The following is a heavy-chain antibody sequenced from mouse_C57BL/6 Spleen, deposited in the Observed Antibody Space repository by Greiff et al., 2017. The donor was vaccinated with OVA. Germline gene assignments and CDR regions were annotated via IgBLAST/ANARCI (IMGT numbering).Heavy chain of an antibody. Sequence: EVKLMESGGGLVKPGGSLKLSCAASGFTFSSYAMSWVRQTPEKRLEWVATISDGGSYTYYPDNVKGRFTISRDNAKNNLYLQMSHLKSEDTAVYYCARGGLYYDFDYWGQGTTLTVSS. D-gene: IGHD2-4*01. CDR1: GFTFSSYA. CDR3: ARGGLYYDFDY. CDR2: ISDGGSYT. J-gene: IGHJ2*01. V-gene: IGHV5-4*03.